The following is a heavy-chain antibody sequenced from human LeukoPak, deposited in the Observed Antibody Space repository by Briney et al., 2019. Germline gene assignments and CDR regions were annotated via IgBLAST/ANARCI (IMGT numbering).Heavy chain of an antibody. CDR1: GFIFSQYS. CDR3: ARERAAAGLDY. CDR2: ISSSSSYI. D-gene: IGHD6-13*01. J-gene: IGHJ4*02. V-gene: IGHV3-21*01. Sequence: GGSLRLSCAASGFIFSQYSMNWVRQAPGKGLEWVSSISSSSSYIYYADSVKGRFTISRDNAKNSLYLQMNSLRAEDTAVYYCARERAAAGLDYWGQGTLVTVSS.